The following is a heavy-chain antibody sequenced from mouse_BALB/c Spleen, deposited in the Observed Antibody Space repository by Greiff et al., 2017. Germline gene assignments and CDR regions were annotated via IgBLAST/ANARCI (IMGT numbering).Heavy chain of an antibody. D-gene: IGHD4-1*01. J-gene: IGHJ2*01. CDR1: GYTFTSYY. Sequence: VQRVESGAELVKPGASVKLSCKASGYTFTSYYMYWVKQRPGQGLEWIGEINPSNGGTNFNEKFKSKATLTVDKSSSTAYIQLSSLTSEDSAVYDCTRSGGCLGRYFDYWGQGTTLTVSS. V-gene: IGHV1S81*02. CDR3: TRSGGCLGRYFDY. CDR2: INPSNGGT.